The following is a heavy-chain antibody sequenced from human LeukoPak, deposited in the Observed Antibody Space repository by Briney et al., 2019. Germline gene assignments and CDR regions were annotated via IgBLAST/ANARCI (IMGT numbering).Heavy chain of an antibody. D-gene: IGHD6-19*01. CDR2: ISSSSSTI. V-gene: IGHV3-48*01. CDR1: GFTFSSYC. J-gene: IGHJ4*02. Sequence: GGSLRLSCAASGFTFSSYCMSWVRQAPGKGLEWVSYISSSSSTIYYADSVKGRFTISRDNAKNSLYLQMNSLRAEDTAVYYCARDLGKSGWATFDICVQGTLVTVSS. CDR3: ARDLGKSGWATFDI.